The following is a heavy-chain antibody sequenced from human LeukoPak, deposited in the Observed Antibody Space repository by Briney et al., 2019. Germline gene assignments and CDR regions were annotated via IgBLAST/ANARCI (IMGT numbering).Heavy chain of an antibody. J-gene: IGHJ4*02. V-gene: IGHV1-69*05. CDR2: IIPIFGTA. D-gene: IGHD3-10*01. CDR3: ARWSMVRGVYFDY. CDR1: GGTFSSYA. Sequence: GASVKVSCKASGGTFSSYAISWVRQAPGQGLKWMGGIIPIFGTANYAQKFQGRVTITTDESTSTAYMELSSLRSEDTAVYYCARWSMVRGVYFDYWGQGTLVTVSS.